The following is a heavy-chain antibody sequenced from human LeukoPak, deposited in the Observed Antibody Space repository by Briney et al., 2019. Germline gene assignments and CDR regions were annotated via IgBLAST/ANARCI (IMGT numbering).Heavy chain of an antibody. CDR3: ARGAYVWGSYRLYEVDY. CDR1: GFTFSSYE. CDR2: ISSSGSTI. J-gene: IGHJ4*02. D-gene: IGHD3-16*02. V-gene: IGHV3-48*03. Sequence: QTGGSLRLSCAASGFTFSSYEMNWVRQAPGKGLEWVSYISSSGSTIYYADSVKGRFTISRDNAKNSPYLQMNSLRAEDTAVYYCARGAYVWGSYRLYEVDYWGQGTLVTVSS.